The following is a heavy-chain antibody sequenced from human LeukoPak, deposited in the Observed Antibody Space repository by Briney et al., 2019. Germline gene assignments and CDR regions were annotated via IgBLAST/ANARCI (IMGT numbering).Heavy chain of an antibody. CDR1: GGTFSTNS. J-gene: IGHJ6*02. V-gene: IGHV1-69*04. D-gene: IGHD2-2*01. Sequence: GASVKVSCKASGGTFSTNSISWVRQAPGQGLEWMGRIIPMVGVTNYAQKLRGRVTITEDRSTSTAYMKLSSLRPEDTAVYYCTRVQAVGVPAAVDAYYTYGMDVWGQGTTVTVSS. CDR2: IIPMVGVT. CDR3: TRVQAVGVPAAVDAYYTYGMDV.